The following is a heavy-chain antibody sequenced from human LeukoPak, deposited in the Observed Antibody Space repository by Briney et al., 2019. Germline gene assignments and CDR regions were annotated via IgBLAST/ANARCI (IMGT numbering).Heavy chain of an antibody. CDR1: GFTSSTYW. CDR3: ARDSAGNDY. V-gene: IGHV3-7*01. D-gene: IGHD6-13*01. J-gene: IGHJ4*02. CDR2: IKQDGSEK. Sequence: GGSLRLSCEAFGFTSSTYWMSWVRQAPGKGLEWVANIKQDGSEKYYVDSVKGRFTISRDNAKNSLYLQMNSLRAEDTAMYYCARDSAGNDYWGQGTLVTVSS.